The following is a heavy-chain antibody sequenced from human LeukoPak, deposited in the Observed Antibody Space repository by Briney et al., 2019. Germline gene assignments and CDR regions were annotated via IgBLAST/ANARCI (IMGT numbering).Heavy chain of an antibody. CDR3: ARRSSGYYQDAFDI. Sequence: ASVKVSCKASGYTFTSYAMHWVRQAPGRRLEWMGWISAYNGNTNYAQKLQGRVTMTTDTSTSTAYMELRSLRSDDTAVYYCARRSSGYYQDAFDIWGQGTMVTVSS. J-gene: IGHJ3*02. CDR1: GYTFTSYA. D-gene: IGHD3-22*01. V-gene: IGHV1-18*01. CDR2: ISAYNGNT.